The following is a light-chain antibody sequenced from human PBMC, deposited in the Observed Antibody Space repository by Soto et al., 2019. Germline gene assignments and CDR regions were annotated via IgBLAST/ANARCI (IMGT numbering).Light chain of an antibody. Sequence: EIVLTQSPGNLSLSPGERATLSCRASQSVSSTYVAWYQQKAGQAPRLLIYGASSRATGIPDRFSGSGSGTDFTLTISRLEPEDFAVYYCHQYVSSRTFGHGTKVDI. CDR1: QSVSSTY. CDR2: GAS. V-gene: IGKV3-20*01. J-gene: IGKJ1*01. CDR3: HQYVSSRT.